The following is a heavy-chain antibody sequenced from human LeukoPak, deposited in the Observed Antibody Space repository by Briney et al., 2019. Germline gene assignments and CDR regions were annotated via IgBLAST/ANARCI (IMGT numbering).Heavy chain of an antibody. CDR1: GFTFSSYS. D-gene: IGHD3-22*01. CDR3: ARAYDSSGYGPRAFDI. Sequence: GGSLRLSCAASGFTFSSYSMNWVRQAPGKGLEWVSSISSSSTYIYYADSVKGRFTISRDNAKNSLYLQMNSLRAEDTAVYYCARAYDSSGYGPRAFDIWGQGTMVTVSS. CDR2: ISSSSTYI. J-gene: IGHJ3*02. V-gene: IGHV3-21*03.